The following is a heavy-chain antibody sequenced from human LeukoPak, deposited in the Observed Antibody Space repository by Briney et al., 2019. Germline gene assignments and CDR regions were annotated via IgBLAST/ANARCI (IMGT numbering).Heavy chain of an antibody. Sequence: SETLSLTCTVSGGSISSGSYYWSWIRQPAGKGLEWIGRIYTSGSTNYNPSLKSRVTISVDTSKNQFSLKLSSVTAADTAVYYCVRVPLYDFWSGYLPPYYYMDVWGKGTTVTVSS. D-gene: IGHD3-3*01. CDR2: IYTSGST. J-gene: IGHJ6*03. CDR3: VRVPLYDFWSGYLPPYYYMDV. CDR1: GGSISSGSYY. V-gene: IGHV4-61*02.